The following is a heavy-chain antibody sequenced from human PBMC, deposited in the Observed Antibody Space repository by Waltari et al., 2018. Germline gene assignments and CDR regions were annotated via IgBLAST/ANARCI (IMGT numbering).Heavy chain of an antibody. CDR1: GGSISSHY. Sequence: QVQLQESGPGLVKPSETLSLTCTVSGGSISSHYWSWIRQPPGKGLEWIGYIYYSGSTNYNPSLKSRVTISVDTSKNQFSLKLSSVTAADTAVYYCARGAVLNWFDPWGQGTLVTVSS. V-gene: IGHV4-59*11. D-gene: IGHD6-19*01. J-gene: IGHJ5*02. CDR2: IYYSGST. CDR3: ARGAVLNWFDP.